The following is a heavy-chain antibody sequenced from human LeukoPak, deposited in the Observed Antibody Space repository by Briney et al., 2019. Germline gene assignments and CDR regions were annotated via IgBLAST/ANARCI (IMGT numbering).Heavy chain of an antibody. V-gene: IGHV4-61*02. Sequence: PSETLSLTCTVSGGSISSGSYYWSWIRQPAGKGLEWIGRIYTSGSTNYNPSLKSRVTISVDTSKNQFSLKLSSVTAADTAVYYCARTAPRRPSGYFDYWGQGTLVTVSS. CDR3: ARTAPRRPSGYFDY. CDR2: IYTSGST. CDR1: GGSISSGSYY. J-gene: IGHJ4*02.